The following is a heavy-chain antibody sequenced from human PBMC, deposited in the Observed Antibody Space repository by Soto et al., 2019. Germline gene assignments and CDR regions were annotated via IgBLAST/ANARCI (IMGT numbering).Heavy chain of an antibody. CDR1: GGSISSGANY. CDR2: IYYSGST. Sequence: SETLSLTCTVSGGSISSGANYWNWIRQHPGKGLEWIGCIYYSGSTYYNPSLKSRVTISVDTSKNQFSLKLGSVTAADTAVYFCSRGGYSMHYGMDVWGQGTTVTVSS. CDR3: SRGGYSMHYGMDV. V-gene: IGHV4-31*03. J-gene: IGHJ6*02. D-gene: IGHD3-10*01.